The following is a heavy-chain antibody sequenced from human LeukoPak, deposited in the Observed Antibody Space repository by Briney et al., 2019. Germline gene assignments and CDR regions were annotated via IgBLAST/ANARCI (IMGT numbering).Heavy chain of an antibody. J-gene: IGHJ5*02. D-gene: IGHD2-2*01. CDR1: GGTFSSYA. Sequence: GASVKVSCKASGGTFSSYAISWVRQAPGQGLEWMGGIIPIFGTANYAQKFQGRVTITADESTSTAYMELSSLRSEDTAVYYCASFPVPAAGRYWFDPWGQGTLVTVSS. CDR3: ASFPVPAAGRYWFDP. CDR2: IIPIFGTA. V-gene: IGHV1-69*13.